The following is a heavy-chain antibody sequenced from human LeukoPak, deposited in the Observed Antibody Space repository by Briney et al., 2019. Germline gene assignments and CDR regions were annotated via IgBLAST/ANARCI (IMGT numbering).Heavy chain of an antibody. V-gene: IGHV4-39*01. CDR2: IYYSGIT. J-gene: IGHJ4*02. CDR3: ARRVGYFDY. D-gene: IGHD2-15*01. Sequence: SETLSLTCTVSGGSISTSSYFWGWIRQPPGKGLEWIGSIYYSGITFYNPSLKSRLTISVDTSKNQFSLKLTSVTAADTAVYYCARRVGYFDYWGQGTLVTVSS. CDR1: GGSISTSSYF.